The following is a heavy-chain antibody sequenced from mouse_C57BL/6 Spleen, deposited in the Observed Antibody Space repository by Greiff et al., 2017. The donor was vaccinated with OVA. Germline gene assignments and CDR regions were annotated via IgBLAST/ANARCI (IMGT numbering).Heavy chain of an antibody. D-gene: IGHD1-1*01. J-gene: IGHJ1*03. V-gene: IGHV1-81*01. Sequence: QVQLQQSGAELARPGASVKLSCKASGYTFTSYGISWVKQRTGQGLEWIGEIYPRRGNTYYNEKFKGKATLTADKSSSTAYMELRSLTSEDSAVYFCARGGYYGSSYGYFDVWGTGTTVTVSS. CDR2: IYPRRGNT. CDR3: ARGGYYGSSYGYFDV. CDR1: GYTFTSYG.